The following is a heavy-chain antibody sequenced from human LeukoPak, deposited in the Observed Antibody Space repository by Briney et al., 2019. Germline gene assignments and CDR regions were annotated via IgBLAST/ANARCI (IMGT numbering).Heavy chain of an antibody. CDR1: GFTFDCYS. D-gene: IGHD1-14*01. J-gene: IGHJ4*02. V-gene: IGHV3-21*01. CDR3: ARDPKSRKGRDGPDY. Sequence: PGGSLRLSCAASGFTFDCYSMIWVRQAPGKRLEWVSSISGRSGFIYYADSVKGRFTISRYNAKQSLYLQMNSLRVDDTAVYYCARDPKSRKGRDGPDYWGQGSLATVSS. CDR2: ISGRSGFI.